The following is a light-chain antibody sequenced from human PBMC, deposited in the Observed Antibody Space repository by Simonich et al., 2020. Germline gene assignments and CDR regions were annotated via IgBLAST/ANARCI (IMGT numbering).Light chain of an antibody. CDR2: WAS. CDR1: QSVLYSSNNKNY. J-gene: IGKJ2*01. CDR3: QQYYSTQDT. Sequence: DLVMPQSPDSLAVSLGARATINCKASQSVLYSSNNKNYLAWYQQKPGQPPKLLIYWASTRESGFPDRFSGSGSGTDFTLTISSLQAEDVAVYYCQQYYSTQDTFGQGTKLEIK. V-gene: IGKV4-1*01.